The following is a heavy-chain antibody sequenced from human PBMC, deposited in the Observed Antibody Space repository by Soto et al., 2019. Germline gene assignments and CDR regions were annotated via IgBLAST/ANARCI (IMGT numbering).Heavy chain of an antibody. V-gene: IGHV3-33*01. D-gene: IGHD6-13*01. CDR3: ARDRIAASSLSRCMDV. J-gene: IGHJ6*02. CDR1: GXTFSSYG. Sequence: GSLRLSCAASGXTFSSYGMHWVRQAPGKGLEWVAVIWYDGSNKYYADSVKGRFNISRENSKNTLYLQMNSLRSEETAVYYCARDRIAASSLSRCMDVWGQGTTATVSS. CDR2: IWYDGSNK.